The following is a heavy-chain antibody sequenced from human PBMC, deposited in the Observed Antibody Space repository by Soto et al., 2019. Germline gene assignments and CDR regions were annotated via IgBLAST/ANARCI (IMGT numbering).Heavy chain of an antibody. CDR3: ATAYSGNNPDAYDI. V-gene: IGHV4-31*03. CDR2: IYYSGST. J-gene: IGHJ3*02. Sequence: QVQLHESGPGLVKPSRTLSLTCSVSGASISSGGYYWSWIRQHPGKGLEWIAYIYYSGSTYYNPSLNSRVTISVVTSKNQFSLKLSSVTAAETAVYYCATAYSGNNPDAYDIWGQGPMVTVSS. D-gene: IGHD1-26*01. CDR1: GASISSGGYY.